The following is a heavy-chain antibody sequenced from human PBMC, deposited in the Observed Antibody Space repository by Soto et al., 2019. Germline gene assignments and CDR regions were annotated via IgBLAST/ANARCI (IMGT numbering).Heavy chain of an antibody. J-gene: IGHJ5*02. Sequence: GGSLRLSCAASGFTFSSYWMHWVRQAPGEGLVWVSRINSDGSSTNYADSVKGRFTISRDNAKNTLYLQMNSLRAEDTAMYYCARVVTVTSTYTFEPWGQGTQVTLSS. CDR3: ARVVTVTSTYTFEP. V-gene: IGHV3-74*01. CDR2: INSDGSST. CDR1: GFTFSSYW. D-gene: IGHD4-17*01.